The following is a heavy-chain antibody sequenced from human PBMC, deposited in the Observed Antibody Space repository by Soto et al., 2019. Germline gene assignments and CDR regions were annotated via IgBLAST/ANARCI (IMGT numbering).Heavy chain of an antibody. J-gene: IGHJ4*02. CDR3: ARLTTVTTSRDY. Sequence: ASVKVSCKASGGTFSSYAISWVRQAPGQGLEWMGGIIPIFGTANYAQKFQGRVTITADESTSTAYMELSSLRSEDTAVYYCARLTTVTTSRDYWGQGTLVTVSS. D-gene: IGHD4-17*01. CDR2: IIPIFGTA. CDR1: GGTFSSYA. V-gene: IGHV1-69*13.